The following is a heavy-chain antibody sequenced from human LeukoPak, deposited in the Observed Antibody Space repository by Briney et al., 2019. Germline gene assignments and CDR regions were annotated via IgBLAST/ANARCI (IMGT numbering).Heavy chain of an antibody. CDR3: ARGPSSTSRKSNWFDP. CDR2: IYYSGST. V-gene: IGHV4-39*07. D-gene: IGHD2-2*01. J-gene: IGHJ5*02. CDR1: GGSISSSSYY. Sequence: PSETLSLTCTVSGGSISSSSYYWGWIRQPPGKGLEWIGSIYYSGSTYYNPSLKSRVTISVDTSKNQFSLKLSSVTAADTAVYYCARGPSSTSRKSNWFDPWGQGTLVTVSS.